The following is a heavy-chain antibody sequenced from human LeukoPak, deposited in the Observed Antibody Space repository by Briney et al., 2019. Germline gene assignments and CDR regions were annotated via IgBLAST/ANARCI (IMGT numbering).Heavy chain of an antibody. V-gene: IGHV3-23*01. D-gene: IGHD2-15*01. CDR1: GFPFSSHS. CDR2: ISNGKT. CDR3: VREAGYCAPVCVKTNWFDP. Sequence: GGSLRLSCAASGFPFSSHSMSWVRQPPGKGLEWVAAISNGKTYYADSVRGRFAISRDDSTNTVYLHMNSLRDEDTALYHCVREAGYCAPVCVKTNWFDPWGQGTLVTVSS. J-gene: IGHJ5*02.